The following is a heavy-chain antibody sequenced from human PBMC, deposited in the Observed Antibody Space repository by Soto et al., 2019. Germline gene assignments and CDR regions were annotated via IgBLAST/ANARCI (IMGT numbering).Heavy chain of an antibody. J-gene: IGHJ5*01. CDR1: GESVSTNIAT. CDR3: ARLIGDSWLDS. V-gene: IGHV6-1*01. CDR2: TYYRSKWYR. D-gene: IGHD2-8*01. Sequence: QVQLQQSGPGLVKPSQTLSLTCAISGESVSTNIATWDWIRQSPSRGLECLGRTYYRSKWYRDYTVSVKGRTTINANTSNNQPTLQMNSVTPDNTAVYYCARLIGDSWLDSWGQGTLVTVSS.